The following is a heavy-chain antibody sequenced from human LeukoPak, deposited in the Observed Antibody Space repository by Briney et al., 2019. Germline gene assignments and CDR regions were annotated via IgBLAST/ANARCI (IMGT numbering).Heavy chain of an antibody. CDR3: AKSWSGYYHYYMDV. Sequence: GGSLRLSCAASGFSFRTYAMHWVRQVPGKGLEWVASIGNDGTNRNHVDSVKGRFTISRDNSKNTVFLQMDSLRPEDTAIYYCAKSWSGYYHYYMDVWGTGTTVTVSS. D-gene: IGHD3-3*01. J-gene: IGHJ6*03. CDR2: IGNDGTNR. CDR1: GFSFRTYA. V-gene: IGHV3-30*02.